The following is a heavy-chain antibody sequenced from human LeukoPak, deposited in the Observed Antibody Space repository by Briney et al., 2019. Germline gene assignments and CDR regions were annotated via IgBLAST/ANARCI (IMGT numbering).Heavy chain of an antibody. CDR3: ARGPITFGGASFDP. CDR2: MSPNSGNT. Sequence: ASVKVSCKASGYTFTSYDINWVRQATGQGLEWMGWMSPNSGNTGYAQKFQGRVTMTRNTSISTAYMELSSLRSEDTAVYYCARGPITFGGASFDPWGQGTLVTVSS. D-gene: IGHD3-16*01. J-gene: IGHJ5*02. CDR1: GYTFTSYD. V-gene: IGHV1-8*01.